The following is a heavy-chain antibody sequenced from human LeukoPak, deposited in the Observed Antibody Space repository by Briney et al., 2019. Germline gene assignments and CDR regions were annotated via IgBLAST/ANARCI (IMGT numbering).Heavy chain of an antibody. CDR1: GYTITSNW. Sequence: GESLKISCRGSGYTITSNWIGWVRPMPGKGLEWMGIINPRDSETVYSPSFQGQVTMSVDKSISTAYLQWSSLKASDTAIYYCTRRDYGGHAAYFDYWGQGTLVTVSS. D-gene: IGHD4-23*01. J-gene: IGHJ4*02. CDR2: INPRDSET. V-gene: IGHV5-51*01. CDR3: TRRDYGGHAAYFDY.